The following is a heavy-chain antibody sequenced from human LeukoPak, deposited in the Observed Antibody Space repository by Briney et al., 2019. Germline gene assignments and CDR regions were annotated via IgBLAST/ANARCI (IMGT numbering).Heavy chain of an antibody. J-gene: IGHJ6*02. CDR1: GFTFSSYW. V-gene: IGHV3-7*01. CDR2: IKQDGSDK. Sequence: PGGSLRLSCAASGFTFSSYWMSWVRQAPGKGLEWVATIKQDGSDKYYVDSVKGRFTISRDNAKNSLYLQMNNLSAGDTAVYYCARDPSGYGMDVWGQGTTVIVSS. CDR3: ARDPSGYGMDV.